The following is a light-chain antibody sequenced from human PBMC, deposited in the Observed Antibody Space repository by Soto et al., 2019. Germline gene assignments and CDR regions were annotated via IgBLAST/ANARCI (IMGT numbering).Light chain of an antibody. J-gene: IGLJ1*01. CDR3: SSYTDNNAYV. CDR1: SSDVGDYNY. V-gene: IGLV2-14*01. Sequence: QSVLTQPASVSGSPGQSITISCTGTSSDVGDYNYVSWYQHHPGKAPKLMIYEVTNRPSGVSNRFSGSKSGNTASLTISGLQTEDEAEYYCSSYTDNNAYVFGTGTKLTVL. CDR2: EVT.